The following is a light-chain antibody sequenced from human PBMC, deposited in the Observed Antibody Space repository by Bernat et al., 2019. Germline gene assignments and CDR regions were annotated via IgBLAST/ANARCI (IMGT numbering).Light chain of an antibody. Sequence: DIQMTQSPSTLSASVGDRVTITCRASQSISSWLAWYQQKPGKAPNLLIYKASSLQSGVPSRFSGSGSGTELTLTISSLQPDDFATYYCQQYNAYPHTFGQGTKLEIK. CDR2: KAS. CDR3: QQYNAYPHT. V-gene: IGKV1-5*03. J-gene: IGKJ2*01. CDR1: QSISSW.